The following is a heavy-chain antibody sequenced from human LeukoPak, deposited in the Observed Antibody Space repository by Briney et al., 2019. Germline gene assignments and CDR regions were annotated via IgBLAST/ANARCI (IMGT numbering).Heavy chain of an antibody. Sequence: PSQTLSLTCTVSSGSINSDGYYWSWIRQPAGQGLEWIGRVYSSGSSNYSPSLKSRVIILIDPSKNQFSLRLSSVTAADMAVYYCARVYRKDVYNFDGFDIWGQGTMVTVSS. CDR1: SGSINSDGYY. J-gene: IGHJ3*02. CDR3: ARVYRKDVYNFDGFDI. V-gene: IGHV4-61*02. D-gene: IGHD5-24*01. CDR2: VYSSGSS.